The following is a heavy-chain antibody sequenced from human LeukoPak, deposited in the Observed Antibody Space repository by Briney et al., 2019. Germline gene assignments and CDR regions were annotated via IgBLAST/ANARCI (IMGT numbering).Heavy chain of an antibody. CDR2: INPSGGST. CDR1: GYTFTSYY. V-gene: IGHV1-46*01. CDR3: ARDIMVMTYYYYYGMDV. D-gene: IGHD2-21*02. J-gene: IGHJ6*02. Sequence: ASVKVSCMASGYTFTSYYMHWVRPAPGQGLEWMGIINPSGGSTTYAQKFQGRVTMTRDTSTSTVYMELSSLRSEDTPVYYCARDIMVMTYYYYYGMDVWGQGTTVTVPS.